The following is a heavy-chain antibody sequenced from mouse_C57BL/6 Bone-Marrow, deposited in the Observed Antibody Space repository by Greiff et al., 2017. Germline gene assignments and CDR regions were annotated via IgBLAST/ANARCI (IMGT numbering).Heavy chain of an antibody. CDR2: ISSGGSYT. CDR3: ARQGIYYYGSSYDWFAY. Sequence: EVQLVESGGDLVKPGGSLKLSCAASGFTFSSYGMSWVRQTPDKRLAWVATISSGGSYTYYPDSVKGRFTISRDNAKNTLYLQMSSLKSEDTAMYYCARQGIYYYGSSYDWFAYWGQGTLVTVSA. D-gene: IGHD1-1*01. J-gene: IGHJ3*01. CDR1: GFTFSSYG. V-gene: IGHV5-6*01.